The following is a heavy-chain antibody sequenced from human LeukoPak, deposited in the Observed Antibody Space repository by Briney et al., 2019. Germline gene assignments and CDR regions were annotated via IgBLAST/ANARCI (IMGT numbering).Heavy chain of an antibody. Sequence: PSETLSLTCTVSGGSISSYYWSWIRQPPGKGLEWIGEINHSGSTNYNPSLKSRVTISVDTSKNQFSLKLSSVTAADTAVYYCARAYSSSSRFGPWGQGTLVTVSS. D-gene: IGHD6-6*01. CDR1: GGSISSYY. CDR3: ARAYSSSSRFGP. V-gene: IGHV4-34*01. CDR2: INHSGST. J-gene: IGHJ5*02.